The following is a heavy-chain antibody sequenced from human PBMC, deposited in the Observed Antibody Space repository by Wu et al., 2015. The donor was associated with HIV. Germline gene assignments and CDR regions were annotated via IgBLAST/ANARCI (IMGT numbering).Heavy chain of an antibody. J-gene: IGHJ4*02. CDR1: GYTFTSYD. Sequence: QVQLVQSGAEVKKPGASVKVSCKASGYTFTSYDINWVRQATGQGLEWMGWMNPNSGNTGYAQKFQGRVTITRNTSISTAYMELSSLRSEDTAVYYCARGARGSITMIVAHFDYWGQGTLVTVSS. CDR2: MNPNSGNT. V-gene: IGHV1-8*03. CDR3: ARGARGSITMIVAHFDY. D-gene: IGHD3-22*01.